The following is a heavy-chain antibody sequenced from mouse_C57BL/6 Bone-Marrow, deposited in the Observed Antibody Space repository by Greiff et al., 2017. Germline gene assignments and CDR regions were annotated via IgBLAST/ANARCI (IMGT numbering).Heavy chain of an antibody. CDR3: ARSYDGYFDY. D-gene: IGHD2-3*01. J-gene: IGHJ2*01. V-gene: IGHV1-50*01. CDR2: IDPSDSYT. CDR1: GYTFTSYW. Sequence: QVHVKQPGAELVKPGASVKLSCKASGYTFTSYWMQWVKQRPGQGLEWIGEIDPSDSYTNYNQKFKGKATLTVDTSSSTAYMQLSSLTSEDSAVYYCARSYDGYFDYWGQGTTLTVSS.